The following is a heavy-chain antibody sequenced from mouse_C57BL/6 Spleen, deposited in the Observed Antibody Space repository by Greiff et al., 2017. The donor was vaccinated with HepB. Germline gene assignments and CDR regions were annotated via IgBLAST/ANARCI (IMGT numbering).Heavy chain of an antibody. CDR1: GYTFTSYW. CDR3: ARSDDYDEGPFDY. CDR2: IDPSDSET. D-gene: IGHD2-4*01. V-gene: IGHV1-52*01. J-gene: IGHJ2*01. Sequence: VKLQQPGAELVRPGSSVKLSCKASGYTFTSYWMHWVKQRPIQGLEWIGNIDPSDSETHYNQKFKDKATLTVDKSSSTAYMQLSSLTSEDSAVYYCARSDDYDEGPFDYWGQGTTLTVSS.